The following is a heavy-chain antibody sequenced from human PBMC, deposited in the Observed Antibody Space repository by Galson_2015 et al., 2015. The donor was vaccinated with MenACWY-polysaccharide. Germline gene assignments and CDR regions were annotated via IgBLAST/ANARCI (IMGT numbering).Heavy chain of an antibody. CDR2: TYYRSKWYS. CDR3: ARKHSGSSSDFEY. Sequence: CAIYGDSVSSNSGSWHWVRQSPSRGLEWLGRTYYRSKWYSYYGASVKGRITINPDTSKNQFSLQLNSVTPEDTAVYYCARKHSGSSSDFEYWGQGTLVTVSS. J-gene: IGHJ4*02. D-gene: IGHD6-6*01. CDR1: GDSVSSNSGS. V-gene: IGHV6-1*01.